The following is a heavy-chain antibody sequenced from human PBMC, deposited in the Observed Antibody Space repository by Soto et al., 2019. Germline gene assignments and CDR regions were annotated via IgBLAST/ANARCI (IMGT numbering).Heavy chain of an antibody. J-gene: IGHJ4*02. CDR1: GGTFSSYA. Sequence: QVQLVQSGAEVKKPGSSVKVSCKASGGTFSSYAISWVRQAPGQGLEWMGGIIPIFGTANYAQKFQGRVTITADESTSTAYMELSSLRSEDTAVYYCARASRYCSGGSCYFLPGFDSWGQGTLVTVSS. CDR3: ARASRYCSGGSCYFLPGFDS. D-gene: IGHD2-15*01. CDR2: IIPIFGTA. V-gene: IGHV1-69*12.